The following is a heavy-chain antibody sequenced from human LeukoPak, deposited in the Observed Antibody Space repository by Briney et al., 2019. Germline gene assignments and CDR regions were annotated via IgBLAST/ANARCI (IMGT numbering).Heavy chain of an antibody. D-gene: IGHD1-26*01. CDR3: ARVRGSLFDY. CDR1: GGSISSGSYY. J-gene: IGHJ4*02. CDR2: IYSSGDT. Sequence: SQTLSLTCTVSGGSISSGSYYWSWIRQPAGKGLEWIGRIYSSGDTNYNPSLKSRVTISVDTSKNQLSLKLSSVTAADTAVYYCARVRGSLFDYWGQGALVTVSS. V-gene: IGHV4-61*02.